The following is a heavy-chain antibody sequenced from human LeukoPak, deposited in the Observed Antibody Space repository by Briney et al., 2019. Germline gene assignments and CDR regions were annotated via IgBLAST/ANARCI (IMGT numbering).Heavy chain of an antibody. CDR1: GYSFSNYG. Sequence: GESLKISCQGSGYSFSNYGISWVRQMPGKGLEWMGTISPGDSDTRYSPSFQGQVTISADKSVSTAYLQWSSLKASDTAMYYCARAAYGSGTYFTRSFDYWGQGTLVTVSS. D-gene: IGHD3-10*01. J-gene: IGHJ4*02. CDR2: ISPGDSDT. CDR3: ARAAYGSGTYFTRSFDY. V-gene: IGHV5-51*01.